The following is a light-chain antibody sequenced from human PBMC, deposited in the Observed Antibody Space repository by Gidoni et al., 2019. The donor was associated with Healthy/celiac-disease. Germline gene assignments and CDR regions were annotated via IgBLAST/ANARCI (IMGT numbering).Light chain of an antibody. CDR3: MQALQTLPT. CDR1: QSLLHSNGYNY. V-gene: IGKV2-28*01. CDR2: LGS. Sequence: DIVMPQSPLSLPVTPGEPASISCRSSQSLLHSNGYNYLDWYLQKPGQSTQLLIYLGSNRSSGVADRFSGSGAGTDFTLKSSRVEAEDVGVYYCMQALQTLPTFGPGTKVDIK. J-gene: IGKJ3*01.